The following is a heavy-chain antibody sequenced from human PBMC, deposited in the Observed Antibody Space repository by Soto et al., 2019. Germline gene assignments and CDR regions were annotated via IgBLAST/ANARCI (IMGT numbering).Heavy chain of an antibody. CDR1: GGSISSSSYY. V-gene: IGHV4-39*01. J-gene: IGHJ5*01. CDR3: ARSFTYYYDSSGYPILRYWFDS. Sequence: PSETLSLTCTVSGGSISSSSYYSGWIRQPPGKGLEWIGSIYYSGSTYYNPSLKSRVTISVDTSKNQFSLKLSSVTAADTAVYYCARSFTYYYDSSGYPILRYWFDSWGQGTLVIVSS. D-gene: IGHD3-22*01. CDR2: IYYSGST.